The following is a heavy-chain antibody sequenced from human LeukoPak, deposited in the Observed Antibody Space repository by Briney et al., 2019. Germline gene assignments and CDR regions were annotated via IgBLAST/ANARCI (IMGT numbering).Heavy chain of an antibody. CDR2: ITSNGGSA. J-gene: IGHJ4*02. D-gene: IGHD2-2*02. CDR3: ARECCDSTTCYKTIDY. CDR1: GFTFSIYA. V-gene: IGHV3-64*01. Sequence: RGGSLRLSCAASGFTFSIYAMHWVRQAPGKGLEYVSAITSNGGSAYYANSVKGRFTISRDNSKNTLYLQMGSLRAEDMAVYYCARECCDSTTCYKTIDYWGQGTLVTVSS.